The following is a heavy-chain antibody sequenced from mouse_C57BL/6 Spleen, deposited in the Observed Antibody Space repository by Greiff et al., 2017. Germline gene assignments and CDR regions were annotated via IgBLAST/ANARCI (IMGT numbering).Heavy chain of an antibody. V-gene: IGHV1-9*01. CDR3: AKGGGLRRRYFYD. J-gene: IGHJ2*01. D-gene: IGHD2-2*01. CDR1: GYTFTGYW. Sequence: QVQLQQSGAELMKPGASVKLSCKATGYTFTGYWIEWVKQRPGHGLEWIGEILPVSGSTNYNEKFKGKATFTADTSSNTAYMQLSSLTTEDSAIYYGAKGGGLRRRYFYDWGKGTTLTVSS. CDR2: ILPVSGST.